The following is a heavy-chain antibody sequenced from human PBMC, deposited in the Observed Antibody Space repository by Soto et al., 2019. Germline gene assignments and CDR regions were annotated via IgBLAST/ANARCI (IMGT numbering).Heavy chain of an antibody. D-gene: IGHD2-8*02. CDR1: GGSFIGYY. CDR2: INHSGST. Sequence: SETLSVTCAVYGGSFIGYYWTWSRQPPGTGLEWIGEINHSGSTNYNPSLKSRVTISVDTSKNQFSLKLTSVTAADTAVYYCARDKITGLFDYWGQGTLVTVS. J-gene: IGHJ4*02. CDR3: ARDKITGLFDY. V-gene: IGHV4-34*01.